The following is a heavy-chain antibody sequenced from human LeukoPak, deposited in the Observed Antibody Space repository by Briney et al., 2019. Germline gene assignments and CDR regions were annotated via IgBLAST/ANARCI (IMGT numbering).Heavy chain of an antibody. CDR1: GFTFSSYG. Sequence: GRFLRLSCAASGFTFSSYGMHWVRQAPGKGLEWVTVILYDGSNKYYADSVKGRFTISRDNSKNTLYLQMNSLRAEDTAVYYCAKDQTYYYDSSGQWDPYYFDYWGQGTLVTVSS. J-gene: IGHJ4*02. CDR2: ILYDGSNK. V-gene: IGHV3-30*18. CDR3: AKDQTYYYDSSGQWDPYYFDY. D-gene: IGHD3-22*01.